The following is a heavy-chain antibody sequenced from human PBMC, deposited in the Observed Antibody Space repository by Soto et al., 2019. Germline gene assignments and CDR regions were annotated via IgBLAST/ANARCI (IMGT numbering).Heavy chain of an antibody. Sequence: EVRLLESGGGLVQPGGSLRLSCAASGFTFSSYAMSWVRQAPGKGLEWVSAISGSGGSTYYADSVKGRFTISRDNSKNTLYLQMNSLRAEDTAVYYCAKDRWCGGDCYAAYNWFDPWGQGTLVTVSS. J-gene: IGHJ5*02. CDR3: AKDRWCGGDCYAAYNWFDP. V-gene: IGHV3-23*01. CDR1: GFTFSSYA. CDR2: ISGSGGST. D-gene: IGHD2-21*01.